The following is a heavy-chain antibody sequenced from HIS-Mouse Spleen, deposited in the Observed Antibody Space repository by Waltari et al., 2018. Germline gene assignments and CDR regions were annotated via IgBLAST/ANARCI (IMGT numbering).Heavy chain of an antibody. CDR1: GGSISSSSYY. CDR2: FYYSGST. J-gene: IGHJ2*01. D-gene: IGHD6-13*01. Sequence: QLQLQESGPGLVKPSETLSLTCTVSGGSISSSSYYWGWIRQPPGKGLGWIGSFYYSGSTSSNPSLTIRVTISVATPKNQFSLKLSSVTAADTAVYYCAREIPYSSSWYDWYFDLWGRGTLVTVSS. CDR3: AREIPYSSSWYDWYFDL. V-gene: IGHV4-39*07.